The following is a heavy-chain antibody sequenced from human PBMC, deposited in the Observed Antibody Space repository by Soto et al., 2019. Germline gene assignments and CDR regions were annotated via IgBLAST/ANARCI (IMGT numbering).Heavy chain of an antibody. CDR3: ARGPLYSSSWYESLYYYYYGMDV. V-gene: IGHV7-4-1*01. J-gene: IGHJ6*02. CDR1: GYTFTSYA. D-gene: IGHD6-13*01. Sequence: QVQLVQSGSELKKPGASVKVSCKASGYTFTSYAMNWVRQAPGQGLEWMGWINTNTGNPTYAQGFTGRFVFSLDTSVSTAYLQICSLKAEDTAVYYCARGPLYSSSWYESLYYYYYGMDVWGQGTTVTVSS. CDR2: INTNTGNP.